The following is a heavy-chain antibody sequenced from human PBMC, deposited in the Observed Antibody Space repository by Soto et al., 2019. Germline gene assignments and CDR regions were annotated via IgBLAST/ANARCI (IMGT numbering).Heavy chain of an antibody. D-gene: IGHD3-10*01. Sequence: ASVKVSCKASGYSFASYGIHWVRQAPGQRLEWMGWINAANGDTIYSPTFQGRVTITRDTTASTAYMQLSSLRSEDPAVYYCARDRGSGGTGVQYNWFDPWGQGTLVNGSS. J-gene: IGHJ5*02. CDR3: ARDRGSGGTGVQYNWFDP. CDR1: GYSFASYG. CDR2: INAANGDT. V-gene: IGHV1-3*01.